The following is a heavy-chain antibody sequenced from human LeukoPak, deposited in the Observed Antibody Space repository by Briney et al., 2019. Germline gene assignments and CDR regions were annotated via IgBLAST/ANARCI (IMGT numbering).Heavy chain of an antibody. D-gene: IGHD3-3*01. CDR1: NGSITPYY. J-gene: IGHJ6*03. CDR3: ARGNDFGMYYYYMDV. V-gene: IGHV4-59*01. Sequence: SETLSLTCTVSNGSITPYYWSWIRQPPGKGLEWIGHIYHSGSTNYNPSLKSRVTISVDTSRNQSSLKLSSVTAADTAVYYCARGNDFGMYYYYMDVWGRGTTVTVSS. CDR2: IYHSGST.